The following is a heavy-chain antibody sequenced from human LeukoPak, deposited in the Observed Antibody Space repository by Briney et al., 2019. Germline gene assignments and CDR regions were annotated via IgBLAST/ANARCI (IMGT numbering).Heavy chain of an antibody. CDR2: INPKSSGT. V-gene: IGHV1-2*02. D-gene: IGHD2-2*01. J-gene: IGHJ6*02. CDR1: GYTFTAYY. CDR3: ARDHCSANSCYEDYYNGLDV. Sequence: ASVKVSCKASGYTFTAYYLQWVRLAPGQGLEWMEWINPKSSGTEYPQRFQGRVAMTRDTSISTAYMELSRLRSDDTAVYYCARDHCSANSCYEDYYNGLDVWGQGTTVTVSS.